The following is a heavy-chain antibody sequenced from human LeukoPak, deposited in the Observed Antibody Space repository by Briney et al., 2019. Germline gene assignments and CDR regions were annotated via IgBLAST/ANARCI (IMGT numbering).Heavy chain of an antibody. Sequence: PGGSLRLSCAASGYTFSSYSINWVRQAPGKGLKGAPSIVVGSNYIYYADSVRGRFSISRDDARNSLYLQMDSLRGDDTAVYYCARLRRNSDRSGYYYYYDYWGQGTLVTVSS. V-gene: IGHV3-21*01. D-gene: IGHD3-22*01. CDR2: IVVGSNYI. CDR1: GYTFSSYS. J-gene: IGHJ4*02. CDR3: ARLRRNSDRSGYYYYYDY.